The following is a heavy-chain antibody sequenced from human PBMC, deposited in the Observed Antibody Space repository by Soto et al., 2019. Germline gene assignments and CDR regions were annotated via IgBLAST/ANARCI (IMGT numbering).Heavy chain of an antibody. J-gene: IGHJ6*02. CDR2: IIPIFGTA. CDR3: AREGASRTPHYDFWSGGPGNYYYGMDV. Sequence: GASVKVSCKASGGTFSSYAISWVRQAPGQGLEWMGGIIPIFGTANYAQKFQGRVTITADESTSTAYMELSSLRSEDTAVYYCAREGASRTPHYDFWSGGPGNYYYGMDVWGQGTTVTVSS. V-gene: IGHV1-69*13. D-gene: IGHD3-3*01. CDR1: GGTFSSYA.